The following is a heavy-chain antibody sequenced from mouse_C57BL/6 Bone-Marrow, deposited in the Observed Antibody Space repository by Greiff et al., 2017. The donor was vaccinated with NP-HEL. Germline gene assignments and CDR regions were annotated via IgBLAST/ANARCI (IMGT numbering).Heavy chain of an antibody. CDR1: GFSFNTYA. Sequence: EVMLVESGGGLVQPKGSLKLSCAASGFSFNTYAMNWVRQAPGTGLEWVARIRSKSNNYATYYADSVKDRFTISRDDSESMLYLQMNNLKTEDTAMYYCVRPGFAYWGQGTLVTVSA. CDR2: IRSKSNNYAT. J-gene: IGHJ3*01. CDR3: VRPGFAY. V-gene: IGHV10-1*01.